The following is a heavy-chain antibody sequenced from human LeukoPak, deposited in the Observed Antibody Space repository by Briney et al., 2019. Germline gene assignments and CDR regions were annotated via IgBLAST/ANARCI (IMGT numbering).Heavy chain of an antibody. CDR2: ISGYNGNT. D-gene: IGHD6-13*01. J-gene: IGHJ4*02. CDR1: GYTFTNYG. CDR3: ARDILGYTSSWYRFDY. V-gene: IGHV1-18*01. Sequence: ASVKVSCKASGYTFTNYGISWVRQAPGQGLEWMGWISGYNGNTNYAQKLQDRVTLTTDTSTTTAYMESRTLRSDDTAVYYCARDILGYTSSWYRFDYWGQGSQVTVSS.